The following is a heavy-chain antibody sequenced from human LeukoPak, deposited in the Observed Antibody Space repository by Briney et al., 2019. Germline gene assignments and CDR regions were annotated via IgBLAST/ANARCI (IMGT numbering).Heavy chain of an antibody. CDR3: ARGRPGEIAAASSD. J-gene: IGHJ4*02. Sequence: SETLSLTCTVSGGSIRSGSYYWSWIRRPAGKGLERIGRIYTSGSTNYNPSLKSRVTISVDTSKNQFSLKLSSVTAAGTAVYYCARGRPGEIAAASSDRGQGTLVTVSS. D-gene: IGHD6-13*01. CDR1: GGSIRSGSYY. CDR2: IYTSGST. V-gene: IGHV4-61*02.